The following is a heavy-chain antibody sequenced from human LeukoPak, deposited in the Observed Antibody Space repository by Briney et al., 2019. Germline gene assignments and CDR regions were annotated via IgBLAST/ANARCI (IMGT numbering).Heavy chain of an antibody. D-gene: IGHD3-10*01. J-gene: IGHJ4*02. V-gene: IGHV3-15*01. CDR2: IKSKTDGGTT. CDR1: GFTFSSYE. CDR3: TTGLLWFGESTDY. Sequence: GGSLRLSCAASGFTFSSYEMNWVRQAPGKGLEWVGRIKSKTDGGTTDYAAPVKGRFTISRDDSKNTLYLQMNSLKTEDTAVYYCTTGLLWFGESTDYWGQGTLVTVSS.